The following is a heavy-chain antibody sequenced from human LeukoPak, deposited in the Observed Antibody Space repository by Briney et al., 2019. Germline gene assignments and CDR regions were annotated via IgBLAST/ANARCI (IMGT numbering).Heavy chain of an antibody. CDR2: INHSGST. Sequence: SETLSLTCAVYGGSFSGYYWSWIRQPPGKGLEWIGEINHSGSTNYNPSLKSRVIISVDTSKNQFSLKLSSVAAADTAVYYCARGLGSSPLYYYYYMDVWGKGTTVTVSS. CDR3: ARGLGSSPLYYYYYMDV. V-gene: IGHV4-34*01. CDR1: GGSFSGYY. J-gene: IGHJ6*03. D-gene: IGHD6-6*01.